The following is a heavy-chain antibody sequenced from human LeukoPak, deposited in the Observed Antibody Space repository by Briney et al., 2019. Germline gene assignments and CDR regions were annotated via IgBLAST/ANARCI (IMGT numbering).Heavy chain of an antibody. CDR2: IIPIFGTA. CDR1: GGTFSSYA. V-gene: IGHV1-69*05. D-gene: IGHD1-1*01. Sequence: SVKVSCKASGGTFSSYAISWVRQAPGQGLEWMGGIIPIFGTANYAQKFQGRVTITTDASTSTAYMELSSLRSEDTAVYYCARSTRYGKYYYYMDVWGKGTTVTVSS. J-gene: IGHJ6*03. CDR3: ARSTRYGKYYYYMDV.